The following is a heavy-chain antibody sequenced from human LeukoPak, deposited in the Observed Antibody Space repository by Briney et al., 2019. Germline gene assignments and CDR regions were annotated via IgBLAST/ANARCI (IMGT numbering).Heavy chain of an antibody. D-gene: IGHD3-10*01. CDR1: GFTFTNYW. J-gene: IGHJ6*03. Sequence: GGSLRLSCAASGFTFTNYWMRWVRQAPGKGLEWVANIKQDGSEKHYVDSVKGRFTISRDNSRNSLYLQMNSLRVEDTALYYCAKGFTPGNYYYMDVWGKGTTVTVSS. CDR3: AKGFTPGNYYYMDV. V-gene: IGHV3-7*03. CDR2: IKQDGSEK.